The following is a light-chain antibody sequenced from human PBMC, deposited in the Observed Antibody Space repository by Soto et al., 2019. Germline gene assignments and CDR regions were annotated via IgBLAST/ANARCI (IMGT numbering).Light chain of an antibody. CDR3: QKYSSVIT. CDR1: QGISNF. J-gene: IGKJ5*01. Sequence: DIQMTQSPSSLSASVGDRVTITCRASQGISNFLAWYQQKPGKVPKLLISAESTLQSGVPSRFSGSGSGKDFTLTINSLQPEDVATYYCQKYSSVITFGQGTRLEIK. V-gene: IGKV1-27*01. CDR2: AES.